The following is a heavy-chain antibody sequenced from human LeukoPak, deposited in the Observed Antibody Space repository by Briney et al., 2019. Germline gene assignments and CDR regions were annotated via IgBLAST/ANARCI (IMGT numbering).Heavy chain of an antibody. CDR3: AKVTGSGDYYFYGMDV. D-gene: IGHD3-10*01. CDR2: VSYDGSKT. CDR1: GFTFRTCP. V-gene: IGHV3-30*01. J-gene: IGHJ6*02. Sequence: PGGSLRLSCAASGFTFRTCPMHWVRQAPGKGLEWVAFVSYDGSKTYYADSLKGRFTISRDNSKNTLHLQMNSLRPEDTAVYYCAKVTGSGDYYFYGMDVWGPGTTVVVSS.